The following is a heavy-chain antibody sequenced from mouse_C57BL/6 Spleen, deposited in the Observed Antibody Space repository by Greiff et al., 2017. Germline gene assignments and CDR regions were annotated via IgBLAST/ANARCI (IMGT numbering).Heavy chain of an antibody. CDR1: GYTFTSYW. CDR2: IDPSDSYT. J-gene: IGHJ3*01. Sequence: QVQLQQPGAELVKPGASVKLSCKASGYTFTSYWMQWVKQRPGQGLEWIGEIDPSDSYTNYNQKFKGKATLTVDTSSSTAYMQLSSLTSEDSAVYYCARRTGTTGFAYWGQGTLVTVSA. D-gene: IGHD4-1*01. CDR3: ARRTGTTGFAY. V-gene: IGHV1-50*01.